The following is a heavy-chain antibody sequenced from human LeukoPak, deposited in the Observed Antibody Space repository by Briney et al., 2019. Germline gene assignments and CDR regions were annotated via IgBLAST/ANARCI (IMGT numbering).Heavy chain of an antibody. CDR1: GFTFSSYA. CDR3: ARDMQVVKVAARPLSFDY. V-gene: IGHV3-30-3*01. CDR2: ISYDGSNK. D-gene: IGHD2-15*01. J-gene: IGHJ4*02. Sequence: GSLRLSCAASGFTFSSYAMHWVRQAPGKGLEWVAVISYDGSNKYYADSVKGRFTTSRDNSKNTLYLQMNSLRAEDTAVYYCARDMQVVKVAARPLSFDYWGQGTLVTVFS.